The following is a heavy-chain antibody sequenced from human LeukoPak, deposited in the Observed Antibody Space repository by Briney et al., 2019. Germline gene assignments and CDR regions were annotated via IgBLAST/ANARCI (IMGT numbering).Heavy chain of an antibody. Sequence: SETLSLTCTVSGGSISSSSYYWGWIRQPPGKGLEWIGSIYYSGSTYYNPSLKSRVTISVDTSKNQFSLKLSSVTAADTAVYYCARQLGYCTNGVCYDFDYWGQGTLVTVSS. CDR3: ARQLGYCTNGVCYDFDY. V-gene: IGHV4-39*07. J-gene: IGHJ4*02. CDR2: IYYSGST. CDR1: GGSISSSSYY. D-gene: IGHD2-8*01.